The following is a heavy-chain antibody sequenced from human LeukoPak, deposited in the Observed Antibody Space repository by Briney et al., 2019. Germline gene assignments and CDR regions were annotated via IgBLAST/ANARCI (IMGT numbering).Heavy chain of an antibody. J-gene: IGHJ6*02. CDR1: GFTFSTYW. Sequence: GGSLRLSCSASGFTFSTYWMTWVRQAPGKGLEWVANIKQDGGEEYYVDSVKDRFTISRDNAKNSMYLQMNSLRVEDTAVYYCARDAAMDVWGQGTTVTVSS. CDR3: ARDAAMDV. CDR2: IKQDGGEE. V-gene: IGHV3-7*01.